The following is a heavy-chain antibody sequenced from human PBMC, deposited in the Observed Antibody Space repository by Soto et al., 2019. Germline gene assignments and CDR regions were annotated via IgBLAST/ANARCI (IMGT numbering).Heavy chain of an antibody. J-gene: IGHJ4*02. CDR2: ISGSGGST. CDR3: AKIESSFYYDSSVYSPFAN. V-gene: IGHV3-23*01. D-gene: IGHD3-22*01. Sequence: PGGSLRLSCAASGFTXSSYAMSWVRQAPGKGLEWVSAISGSGGSTYYADSVTGRFTISRDNSKNTVYLQMNSLRAEDTAVYYCAKIESSFYYDSSVYSPFANRGQETLVTASS. CDR1: GFTXSSYA.